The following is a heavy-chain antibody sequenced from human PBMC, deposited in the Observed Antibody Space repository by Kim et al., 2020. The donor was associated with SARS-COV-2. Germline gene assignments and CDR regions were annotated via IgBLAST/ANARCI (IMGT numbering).Heavy chain of an antibody. CDR2: INHSGST. Sequence: SETLSLTCAVYGGYFSGYYWSWIRQPPGKGLEWIGEINHSGSTNYNPSLKSRVTISVDTSKNQFSLKLSSVTAADTAVYYCASRTSRYNWNDDYWGQGTLVTVSS. J-gene: IGHJ4*02. V-gene: IGHV4-34*01. CDR3: ASRTSRYNWNDDY. D-gene: IGHD1-20*01. CDR1: GGYFSGYY.